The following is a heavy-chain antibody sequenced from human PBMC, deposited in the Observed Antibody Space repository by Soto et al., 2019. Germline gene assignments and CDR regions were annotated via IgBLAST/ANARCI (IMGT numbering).Heavy chain of an antibody. CDR1: GGSFSGYY. J-gene: IGHJ5*02. D-gene: IGHD1-1*01. CDR3: ATANWSHHYFDP. Sequence: SETLSLTCAVYGGSFSGYYWSWLRQPPGKGLEWIGEINHSGSPNYNPSLKSRVTISVGTSKNQFSLKMTSVTAADTAVYYRATANWSHHYFDPWGQGTLVTVSS. CDR2: INHSGSP. V-gene: IGHV4-34*01.